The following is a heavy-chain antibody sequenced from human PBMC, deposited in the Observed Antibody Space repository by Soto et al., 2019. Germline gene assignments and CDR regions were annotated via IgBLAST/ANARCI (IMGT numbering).Heavy chain of an antibody. V-gene: IGHV4-61*01. J-gene: IGHJ4*02. CDR2: IYYSGST. D-gene: IGHD1-26*01. Sequence: QVQLQESGPGLVKPSETLSLTCTVSGGSVSSGSYYWSWIRQPPGKGLECIGYIYYSGSTNYNPSLKSRVTISVDTSKNQFSLKLSSVTAADTAVYYCARDPTLLYFDYWGQGTLVTVSS. CDR3: ARDPTLLYFDY. CDR1: GGSVSSGSYY.